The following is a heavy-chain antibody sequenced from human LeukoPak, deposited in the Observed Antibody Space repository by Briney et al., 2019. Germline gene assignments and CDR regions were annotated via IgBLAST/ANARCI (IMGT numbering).Heavy chain of an antibody. CDR3: AKGADTPMVRNYYYYYMDV. D-gene: IGHD5-18*01. V-gene: IGHV4-59*09. Sequence: SGTTNYNPSLKSRVTISVDTSKNQFSLKLSSVTAADTAVYYCAKGADTPMVRNYYYYYMDVWGKGATVTVSS. CDR2: SGTT. J-gene: IGHJ6*03.